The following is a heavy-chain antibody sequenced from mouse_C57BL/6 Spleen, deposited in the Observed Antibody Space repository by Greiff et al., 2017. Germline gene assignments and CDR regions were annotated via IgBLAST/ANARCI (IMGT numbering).Heavy chain of an antibody. CDR1: GYTFTSYW. Sequence: QVQLQQSGAELAKPGASVTLSCKASGYTFTSYWMHWVNQRPGQGLEWIGYINPSSGYTKYNQKVKDKATLTADKSSSTAYMQLSSLTYEDSAVYDCATGDYGSSACAYWGQGTLVTVSA. CDR3: ATGDYGSSACAY. V-gene: IGHV1-7*01. D-gene: IGHD1-1*01. J-gene: IGHJ3*01. CDR2: INPSSGYT.